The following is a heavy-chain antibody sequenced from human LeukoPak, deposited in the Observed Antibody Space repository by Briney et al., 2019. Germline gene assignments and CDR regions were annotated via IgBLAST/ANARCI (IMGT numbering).Heavy chain of an antibody. Sequence: SETLSLTCTVSGGSISSSSYYWGWIRQPPGKGLEWIGSIYYSGSTYYNPSLKSRVTISVDTSKNQFSLKLSSVTAADTAVYYCAGQTAWEEPGAFDIWGQGTMVTVSS. CDR1: GGSISSSSYY. CDR2: IYYSGST. CDR3: AGQTAWEEPGAFDI. J-gene: IGHJ3*02. D-gene: IGHD1-26*01. V-gene: IGHV4-39*01.